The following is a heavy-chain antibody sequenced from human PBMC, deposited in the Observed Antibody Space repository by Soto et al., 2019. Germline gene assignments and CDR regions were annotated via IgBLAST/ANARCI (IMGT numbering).Heavy chain of an antibody. J-gene: IGHJ6*02. V-gene: IGHV3-21*01. CDR3: AMIIAARPPLYYYYYGMDV. CDR1: GFTFSSYS. CDR2: ISSSSSYI. D-gene: IGHD6-6*01. Sequence: PGGSLRLSCAASGFTFSSYSMNWVRQAPGKGLEWVSSISSSSSYIYYADSVKGRFTISRDNAKNSLYLQMNSLRAEDTAVYYCAMIIAARPPLYYYYYGMDVWGQGTTVTVSS.